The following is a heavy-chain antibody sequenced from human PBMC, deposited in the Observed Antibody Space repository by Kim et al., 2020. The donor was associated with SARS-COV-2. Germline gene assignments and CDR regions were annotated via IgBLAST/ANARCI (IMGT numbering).Heavy chain of an antibody. Sequence: SETLSLTCTVSGGSISSGGYYWSWIRQHPGKGLEWIGYIYYSGSTHYNPSLKSRVTISVDTSKNQFSLKLSSVTAADTAVYYCASGTVSRGWFDPWGQGTLVTVSS. V-gene: IGHV4-31*03. D-gene: IGHD1-1*01. CDR2: IYYSGST. CDR3: ASGTVSRGWFDP. J-gene: IGHJ5*02. CDR1: GGSISSGGYY.